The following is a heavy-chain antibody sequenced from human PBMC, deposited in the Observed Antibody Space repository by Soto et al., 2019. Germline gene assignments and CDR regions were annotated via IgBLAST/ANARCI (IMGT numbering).Heavy chain of an antibody. CDR1: GFAFSSYW. D-gene: IGHD6-25*01. CDR2: INSDGSST. Sequence: GGSLRLSCAASGFAFSSYWMHWVRQAPRKGLVWFSRINSDGSSTTYADSVKGRFTISRDNAKNTLYLQMNSLRAEDTAVYYCARVGYSSAWLLNYWGQGTLVTVSS. V-gene: IGHV3-74*01. CDR3: ARVGYSSAWLLNY. J-gene: IGHJ4*02.